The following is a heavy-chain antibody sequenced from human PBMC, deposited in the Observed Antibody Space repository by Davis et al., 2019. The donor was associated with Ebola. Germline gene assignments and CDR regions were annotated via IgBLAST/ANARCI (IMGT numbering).Heavy chain of an antibody. Sequence: SVKVSCKASGYTFTAFYIHWMRQAPGQGLEWMGGIIPIFGTANYAQKFQGRVTITADESTSTAYMELSSLRSEDTAVYYCAREGVAENFPRFLEWTPQSEGDWYFDLWGRGTLVTVSS. V-gene: IGHV1-69*13. CDR2: IIPIFGTA. D-gene: IGHD3-3*01. CDR1: GYTFTAFY. J-gene: IGHJ2*01. CDR3: AREGVAENFPRFLEWTPQSEGDWYFDL.